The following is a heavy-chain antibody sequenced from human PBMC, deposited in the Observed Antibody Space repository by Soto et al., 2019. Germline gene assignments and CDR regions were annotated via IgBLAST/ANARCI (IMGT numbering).Heavy chain of an antibody. D-gene: IGHD2-15*01. V-gene: IGHV3-21*01. CDR1: GFTFSSYS. J-gene: IGHJ6*03. Sequence: GVSLRLSCAASGFTFSSYSMNWVRQAPGKGLEWVSSISSSSSYIYYADSVKGRFTISRDNAKNSLYLQMNSLRAEDTAVYYCARDLREAAYYYYYYMDVWGKGTTVTVSS. CDR3: ARDLREAAYYYYYYMDV. CDR2: ISSSSSYI.